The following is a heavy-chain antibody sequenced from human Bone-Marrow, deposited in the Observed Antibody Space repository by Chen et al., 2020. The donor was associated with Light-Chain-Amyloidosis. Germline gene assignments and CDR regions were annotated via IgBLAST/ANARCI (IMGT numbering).Heavy chain of an antibody. CDR3: AKQMIQGPAFYYNYMDV. CDR1: GFTFSNYA. D-gene: IGHD3-16*01. Sequence: EVQLLDSGGGLVQPGGSLRLSCVASGFTFSNYAMSWVRQAPGKGLEWVARLSGTGVSTYNADSVQGLFTISIDTSKNTLYLQMSTLRVEYTAVYYCAKQMIQGPAFYYNYMDVWGKGTTVTVSS. J-gene: IGHJ6*03. CDR2: LSGTGVST. V-gene: IGHV3-23*01.